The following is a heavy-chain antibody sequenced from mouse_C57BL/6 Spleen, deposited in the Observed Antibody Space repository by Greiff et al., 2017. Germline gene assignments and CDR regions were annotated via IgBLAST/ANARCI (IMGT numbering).Heavy chain of an antibody. CDR2: ISNLAYSI. CDR1: GFTFSDYG. CDR3: ARQGRTTVVADAMDY. D-gene: IGHD1-1*01. V-gene: IGHV5-15*01. J-gene: IGHJ4*01. Sequence: DVHLVESGGGLVQPGGSLKLSCAASGFTFSDYGMAWVRQAPRKGPEWVAFISNLAYSIYYADTVTGRFTISRENAKNTLYLEMSSLRSEDTAMYYCARQGRTTVVADAMDYWGQGTSVTVSS.